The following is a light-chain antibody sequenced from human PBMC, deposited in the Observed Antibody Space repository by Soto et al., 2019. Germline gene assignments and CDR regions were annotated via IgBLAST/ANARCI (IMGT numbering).Light chain of an antibody. CDR2: DVS. J-gene: IGKJ4*01. V-gene: IGKV3-11*01. Sequence: EIVLTQSPDTLSLSPGERATLSCRASQSISSYLAWYQQKPGQAPTLLIYDVSNRATGIQARFSGSWSGTDSTLTISSLGPEDFAVYFCQQRSNWPCTFGGGTKVEIK. CDR3: QQRSNWPCT. CDR1: QSISSY.